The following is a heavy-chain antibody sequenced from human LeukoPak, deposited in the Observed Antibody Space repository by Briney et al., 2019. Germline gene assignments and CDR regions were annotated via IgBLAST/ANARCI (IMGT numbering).Heavy chain of an antibody. CDR2: MNPNSGNT. CDR3: ARGRYCSSTSCYEVVDY. D-gene: IGHD2-2*01. V-gene: IGHV1-8*01. Sequence: ASVKVSCKASGYTFTSYDINWVRQATGQGLEWMGWMNPNSGNTGYAQKFQGRDTMTRNTSISTAYMELSSLRSEDTAVYYCARGRYCSSTSCYEVVDYWGQGTLVTVSS. CDR1: GYTFTSYD. J-gene: IGHJ4*02.